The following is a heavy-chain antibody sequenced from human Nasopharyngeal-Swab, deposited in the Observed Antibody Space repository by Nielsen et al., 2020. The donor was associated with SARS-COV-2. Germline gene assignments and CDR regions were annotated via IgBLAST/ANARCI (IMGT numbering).Heavy chain of an antibody. J-gene: IGHJ4*02. Sequence: GESLKISCAASGFTFSSYGMHWVRQAPGKGLEWVAFIRYDGSNKYYADSVKGRFTISRDNPKNTLYLQMNSLRAEDTAVYYCAKDGDRDGYGDFCLDYWGQGTLVTVSS. V-gene: IGHV3-30*02. CDR1: GFTFSSYG. CDR3: AKDGDRDGYGDFCLDY. CDR2: IRYDGSNK. D-gene: IGHD4-17*01.